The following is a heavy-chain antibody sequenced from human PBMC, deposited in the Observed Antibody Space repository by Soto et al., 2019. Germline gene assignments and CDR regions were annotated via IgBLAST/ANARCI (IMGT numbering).Heavy chain of an antibody. CDR1: GFTFSSYA. V-gene: IGHV3-23*01. CDR3: ARRGSGSYYDY. Sequence: EVQLLESGGGLVQPGGSLRLSCAASGFTFSSYAMRWVRQAPGKGLEWVSAIGGSGGSTYYADSVKGRFTTSRDNSKNTLYLQMNSLRAEDTAVYYCARRGSGSYYDYWGQGTLVTVSS. D-gene: IGHD1-26*01. CDR2: IGGSGGST. J-gene: IGHJ4*02.